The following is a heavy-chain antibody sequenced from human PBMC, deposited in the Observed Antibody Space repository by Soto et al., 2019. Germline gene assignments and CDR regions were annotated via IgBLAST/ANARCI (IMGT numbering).Heavy chain of an antibody. J-gene: IGHJ4*02. CDR2: ISSSSSYI. CDR3: ARVGTYYGSGSPYYSDY. D-gene: IGHD3-10*01. CDR1: GFSFRSYS. Sequence: EVQLVESGGGLVKPGGSLRLSCAGSGFSFRSYSMNWVRQVPGKGLEWVSSISSSSSYINYADSMKGRFTISRDNAKNSLYQQMNSLRAEDTAVYYCARVGTYYGSGSPYYSDYWGQGTLVTVSS. V-gene: IGHV3-21*01.